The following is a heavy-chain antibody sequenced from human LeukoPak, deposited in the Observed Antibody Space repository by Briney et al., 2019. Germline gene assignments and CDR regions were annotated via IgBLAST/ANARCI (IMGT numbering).Heavy chain of an antibody. D-gene: IGHD6-19*01. J-gene: IGHJ4*02. V-gene: IGHV4-4*09. CDR3: ARNLYSSGWKYFDY. Sequence: KPSETLSLTCTVSGGSISSYYWSWIRQPSGKGLEWIGYIYTSGSTNYNPSLKSRVTISVDTSKNQFSLKLSSVTAADTAVHYCARNLYSSGWKYFDYWGQGTLVTVSS. CDR2: IYTSGST. CDR1: GGSISSYY.